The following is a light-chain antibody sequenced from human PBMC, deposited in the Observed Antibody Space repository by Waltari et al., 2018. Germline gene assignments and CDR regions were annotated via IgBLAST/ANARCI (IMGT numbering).Light chain of an antibody. CDR3: SSYTQTSSPYI. CDR2: EVT. Sequence: QSALTQPASVSGSPGQSITISCTGTRSDIGGYNYVPWYQQYPGKAPKLLIFEVTNRPSGISNRFSGSKSGNTASLTISGLQSDDEAEYFCSSYTQTSSPYIFGTGTKVTVL. CDR1: RSDIGGYNY. V-gene: IGLV2-14*01. J-gene: IGLJ1*01.